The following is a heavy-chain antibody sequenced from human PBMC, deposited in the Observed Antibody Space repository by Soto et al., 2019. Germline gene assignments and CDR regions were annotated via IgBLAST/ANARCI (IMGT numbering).Heavy chain of an antibody. CDR1: GGSLSSNY. Sequence: SDTLSLTCTVSGGSLSSNYGTWIRQSPGKGLEWIGYIYYTGSTKYNPSLKSRVTISLDTSKNQFSLRLTSVTSADTAVYYCARGGSYGDFFDYWGQGAQVTVSS. CDR3: ARGGSYGDFFDY. D-gene: IGHD4-17*01. V-gene: IGHV4-59*13. CDR2: IYYTGST. J-gene: IGHJ4*02.